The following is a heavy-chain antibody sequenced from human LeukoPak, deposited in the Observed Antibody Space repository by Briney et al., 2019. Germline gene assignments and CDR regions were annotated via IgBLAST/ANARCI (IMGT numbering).Heavy chain of an antibody. CDR1: GGSISSGGYY. V-gene: IGHV4-61*08. J-gene: IGHJ4*02. D-gene: IGHD6-19*01. Sequence: SQTLSLTCTVSGGSISSGGYYWSWIRQPPGKGLEWIANWRYDGSPNYTPSLESRATISLDTSKNQISLRLTSVTAADTAVYYCVVTQKWLAFDYWGQGILVTVSS. CDR3: VVTQKWLAFDY. CDR2: WRYDGSP.